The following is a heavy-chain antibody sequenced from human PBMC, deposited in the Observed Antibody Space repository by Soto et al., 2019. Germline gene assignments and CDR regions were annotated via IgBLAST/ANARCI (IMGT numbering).Heavy chain of an antibody. D-gene: IGHD1-1*01. Sequence: QVQLVQSGAEVKKPGASVKVSCKASGYTFTSYDINWVRQATGQGLEWMGWMNPNSGNTGYAQKFRGRVTMTRNSSRSTADIELSSLRSEDTAVYYCARERTGTTSMDVLGQGTTVTVSS. J-gene: IGHJ6*02. CDR2: MNPNSGNT. CDR1: GYTFTSYD. V-gene: IGHV1-8*01. CDR3: ARERTGTTSMDV.